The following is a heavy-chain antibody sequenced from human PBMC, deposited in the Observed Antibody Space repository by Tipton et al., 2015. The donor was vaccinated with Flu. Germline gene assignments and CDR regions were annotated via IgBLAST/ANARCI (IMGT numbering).Heavy chain of an antibody. V-gene: IGHV4-38-2*01. CDR2: VYHGGTT. J-gene: IGHJ4*02. Sequence: TLSLTCAVSDYSISSGFYWGWIRQHPGKGLEWIGCVYHGGTTYYNPSLKSRVAISLDTFKNQFSLKLTSVTAADTAVYYCATTTYYYGSGSHDYRGQGTLVTVSS. D-gene: IGHD3-10*01. CDR3: ATTTYYYGSGSHDY. CDR1: DYSISSGFY.